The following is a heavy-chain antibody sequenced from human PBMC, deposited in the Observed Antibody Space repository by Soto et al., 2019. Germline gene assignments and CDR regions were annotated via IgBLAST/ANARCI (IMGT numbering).Heavy chain of an antibody. J-gene: IGHJ5*02. Sequence: PGESLKISCKGSGYSFTSYWIGWVRQMPGKGLEWMGIIYPGDSDTRYSPSFQGQVTTSADKSISTAYLQWSSLKASDTAMYYCARSPSSYSSSWYSSWFDPWGQGTLVTVSS. CDR1: GYSFTSYW. V-gene: IGHV5-51*01. D-gene: IGHD6-13*01. CDR3: ARSPSSYSSSWYSSWFDP. CDR2: IYPGDSDT.